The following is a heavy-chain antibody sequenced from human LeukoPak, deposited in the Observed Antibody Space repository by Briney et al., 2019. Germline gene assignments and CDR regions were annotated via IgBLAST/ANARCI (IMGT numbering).Heavy chain of an antibody. Sequence: SGTLSLTCSVSGDSIKNRDSYWGWIRQPPGKGPQWIGSIYHSGGTYLNPSLKSRVRMSVDASRNHFSLELTSVTAADTAVYYCARHAYNYGLDYFDPWGQGTLITVSS. J-gene: IGHJ5*02. V-gene: IGHV4-39*01. CDR1: GDSIKNRDSY. CDR3: ARHAYNYGLDYFDP. D-gene: IGHD5-24*01. CDR2: IYHSGGT.